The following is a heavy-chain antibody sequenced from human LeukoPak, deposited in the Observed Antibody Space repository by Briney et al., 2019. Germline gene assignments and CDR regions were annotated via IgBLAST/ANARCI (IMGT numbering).Heavy chain of an antibody. CDR3: ARVPVAVGATHFDY. CDR1: GGSISSYY. Sequence: PSETLSLTCTVSGGSISSYYWSWIRQPPGKGLEWIGYIYYSGSTNYNPSLKSRVTISVDTSKNQFSLKLSSVTAADTAVYYCARVPVAVGATHFDYWGQGTLVTASS. CDR2: IYYSGST. J-gene: IGHJ4*02. V-gene: IGHV4-59*12. D-gene: IGHD1-26*01.